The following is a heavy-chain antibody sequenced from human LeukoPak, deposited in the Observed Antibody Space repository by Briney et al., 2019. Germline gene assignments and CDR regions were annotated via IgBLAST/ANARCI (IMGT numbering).Heavy chain of an antibody. J-gene: IGHJ4*02. CDR3: APNVAPGGEDY. Sequence: GGSLRLSCAASGFTFSIYAMSWVRQAPGKGLEWVSGISSSGDNTYYADSVKGRFTISRDNSKNTFYLQMDTLRVGDTAVYYCAPNVAPGGEDYWGQGTLVTVSS. D-gene: IGHD3-16*01. CDR1: GFTFSIYA. CDR2: ISSSGDNT. V-gene: IGHV3-23*01.